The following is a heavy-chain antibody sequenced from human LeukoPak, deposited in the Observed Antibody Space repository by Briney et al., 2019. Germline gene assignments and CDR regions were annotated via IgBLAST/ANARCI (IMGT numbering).Heavy chain of an antibody. J-gene: IGHJ4*02. CDR2: TYYRSKWYS. D-gene: IGHD2-15*01. CDR1: GDSVSSNSAA. CDR3: AREVSSHQGYLLAYYFDY. Sequence: SQTLSLTCAISGDSVSSNSAAWNWIRQSPSRGLEWLGRTYYRSKWYSDYAVSVKSRITINPDTSKNQFSLQLNSVTPEDTAVYYCAREVSSHQGYLLAYYFDYWGQGTLVTVSS. V-gene: IGHV6-1*01.